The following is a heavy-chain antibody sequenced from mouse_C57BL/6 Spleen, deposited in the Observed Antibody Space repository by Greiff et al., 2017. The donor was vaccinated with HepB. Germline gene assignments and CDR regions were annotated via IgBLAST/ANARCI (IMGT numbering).Heavy chain of an antibody. D-gene: IGHD2-3*01. V-gene: IGHV5-12*01. CDR3: AVTGNGYYEYFDV. CDR2: ISNGGGST. J-gene: IGHJ1*03. CDR1: GFTFSDYY. Sequence: EVKLVESGGGLVQPGGSLKLSCAASGFTFSDYYMYWVRQTPEKRLEWVAYISNGGGSTYYPDTVKGQFTISRANAKNNVYLQMSRLKSEETAIYYCAVTGNGYYEYFDVWGTGTTVTVSS.